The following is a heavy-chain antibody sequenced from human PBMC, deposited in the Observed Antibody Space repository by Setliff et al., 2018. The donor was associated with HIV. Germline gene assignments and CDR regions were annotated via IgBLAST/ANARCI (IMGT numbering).Heavy chain of an antibody. V-gene: IGHV3-7*01. D-gene: IGHD5-12*01. CDR3: AGENVDIVATTKAIDF. CDR1: DFIFRDYW. CDR2: INGDGSRI. Sequence: GGSLRLSCVGFDFIFRDYWMIWVRQSPGEGLECVASINGDGSRINYLDSVRGRFTISRDNAKNSVHLQMNSLRAEDTAVYYCAGENVDIVATTKAIDFWGQGTLVTVSS. J-gene: IGHJ4*02.